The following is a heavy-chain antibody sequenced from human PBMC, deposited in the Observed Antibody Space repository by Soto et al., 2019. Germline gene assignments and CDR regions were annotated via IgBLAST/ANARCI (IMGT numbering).Heavy chain of an antibody. J-gene: IGHJ4*02. CDR1: GGSFSGYY. Sequence: PSETLSLTCAVYGGSFSGYYWTWIRQPPGKGLEWIGEINDSGISDCNPSLESRLTISVDTSKSQFSLELKSATAADTAVYYCARRGSSHMVRGVTTAIDYWGRGTLVTVPQ. V-gene: IGHV4-34*01. CDR2: INDSGIS. D-gene: IGHD3-10*01. CDR3: ARRGSSHMVRGVTTAIDY.